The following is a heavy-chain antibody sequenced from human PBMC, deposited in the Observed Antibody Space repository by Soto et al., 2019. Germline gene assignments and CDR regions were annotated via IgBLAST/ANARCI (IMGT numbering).Heavy chain of an antibody. CDR2: IYYSGST. V-gene: IGHV4-59*08. J-gene: IGHJ6*02. CDR1: GGSISSYY. Sequence: SETLSLTCTVSGGSISSYYWSWIRQPPGKGLEWIGYIYYSGSTNYNPSLKSRVTISVGTSKNQFSLKLSSVTAADTAVYYCARLRAHPNPRDYYYYGMDVWGQGTTVTVSS. CDR3: ARLRAHPNPRDYYYYGMDV. D-gene: IGHD7-27*01.